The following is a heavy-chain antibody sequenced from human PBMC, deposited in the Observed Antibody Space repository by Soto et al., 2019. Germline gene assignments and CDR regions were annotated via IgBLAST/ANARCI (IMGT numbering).Heavy chain of an antibody. CDR1: GFTFSSYA. CDR3: ANHHSVYDFWSGYFY. V-gene: IGHV3-23*01. Sequence: GGSLRLSCAASGFTFSSYAMSWVRQAPGKGLEWVSAISGSGGSTYYADSVKGRFTISRDNSKNTLYLQMNSLRAEDTAVYYCANHHSVYDFWSGYFYWGQGTLVTVSS. CDR2: ISGSGGST. J-gene: IGHJ4*02. D-gene: IGHD3-3*01.